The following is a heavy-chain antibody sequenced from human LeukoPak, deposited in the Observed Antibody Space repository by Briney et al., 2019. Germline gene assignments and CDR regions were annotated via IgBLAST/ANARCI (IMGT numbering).Heavy chain of an antibody. CDR3: ARDESGYGFDY. Sequence: GGSLRLSCAASGFTFSSYSMNWVRQAPGKGLEWVSSISSSTSYIYYADSVKGRFTISRDNAKNSLYLQMNSLRAEDTAVYYCARDESGYGFDYWGQGTLVTVSS. CDR2: ISSSTSYI. J-gene: IGHJ4*02. D-gene: IGHD5-18*01. CDR1: GFTFSSYS. V-gene: IGHV3-21*01.